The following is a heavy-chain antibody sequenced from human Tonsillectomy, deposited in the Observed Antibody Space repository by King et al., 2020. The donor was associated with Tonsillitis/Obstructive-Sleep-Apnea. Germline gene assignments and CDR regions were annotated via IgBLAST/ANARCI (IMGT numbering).Heavy chain of an antibody. J-gene: IGHJ6*03. V-gene: IGHV3-23*04. D-gene: IGHD3-16*01. CDR3: AKTDGGDYFYMDV. CDR1: GFTFSSYT. Sequence: VQLVESGGGLVQPGGSLRLSCAASGFTFSSYTIACLRQAPGKGLEWVSGIRGTSRTYYADSVKGRFTISRDNSKNTLFLQMNSLTAEDTAVYYCAKTDGGDYFYMDVWGKGTTVTVSS. CDR2: IRGTSRT.